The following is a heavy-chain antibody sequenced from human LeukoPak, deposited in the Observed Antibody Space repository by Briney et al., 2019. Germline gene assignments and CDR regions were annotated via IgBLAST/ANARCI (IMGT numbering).Heavy chain of an antibody. CDR3: ATSRGSWPDYFDY. CDR1: GFTFSGYS. J-gene: IGHJ4*02. V-gene: IGHV3-21*01. CDR2: ISRSSSYI. D-gene: IGHD6-13*01. Sequence: GGSLRLSCGASGFTFSGYSMNWVRQAPGKGLEWVSSISRSSSYIYYADSVKGRFTISRHNAKNSLYLQMNSLRAEDTAVYYCATSRGSWPDYFDYWGQGTLVTVSS.